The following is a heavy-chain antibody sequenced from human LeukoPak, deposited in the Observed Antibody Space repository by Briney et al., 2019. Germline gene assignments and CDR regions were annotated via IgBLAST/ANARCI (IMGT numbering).Heavy chain of an antibody. D-gene: IGHD5-24*01. CDR1: GFIFSGYY. CDR2: ISSSGSTI. J-gene: IGHJ4*02. V-gene: IGHV3-11*04. Sequence: PGGSLRLSCATSGFIFSGYYMSWIRQAPGKGLEWVSYISSSGSTIYYADSVKGRFTISRDNAKNSLYLQMNSLRAEDTAVYYCARDNGYNCVDYWGQGTLVTVSS. CDR3: ARDNGYNCVDY.